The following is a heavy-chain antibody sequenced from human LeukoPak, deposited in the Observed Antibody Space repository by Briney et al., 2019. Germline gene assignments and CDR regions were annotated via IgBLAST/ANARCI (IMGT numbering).Heavy chain of an antibody. V-gene: IGHV3-66*01. CDR3: AREGTV. J-gene: IGHJ4*02. D-gene: IGHD4-11*01. Sequence: PGGSLRLSCAASGFTVSSNPMSCVRQAPGKGLEWVSIIYSGGSTYNADSVKGRFTISRDNSKNTLYLQMNSLRAEDTAVYYCAREGTVRGQGTLVTVSS. CDR1: GFTVSSNP. CDR2: IYSGGST.